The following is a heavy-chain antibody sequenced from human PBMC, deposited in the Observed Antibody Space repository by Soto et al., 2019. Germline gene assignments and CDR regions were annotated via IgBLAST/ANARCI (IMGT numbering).Heavy chain of an antibody. D-gene: IGHD3-10*01. CDR3: ARDPHLTVDRGGDYFDY. CDR1: GDSVSSNSAA. Sequence: SQTLSLTCAISGDSVSSNSAAWNWIRQSPSRGLEWLGRTYYRSKWYNDYAVSVKSRITINPDTSKNQFSLQLNSVTPEDTAVYYCARDPHLTVDRGGDYFDYWGQGTLVTVSS. CDR2: TYYRSKWYN. V-gene: IGHV6-1*01. J-gene: IGHJ4*02.